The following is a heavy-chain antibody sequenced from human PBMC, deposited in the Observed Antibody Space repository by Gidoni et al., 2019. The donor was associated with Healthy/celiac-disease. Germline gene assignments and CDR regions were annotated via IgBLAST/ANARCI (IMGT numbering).Heavy chain of an antibody. CDR2: ITPFNGNT. V-gene: IGHV1-45*02. J-gene: IGHJ4*02. CDR1: GYTFNDRY. Sequence: QMQLVQSGAEVKKTGSSVMVSCKASGYTFNDRYLHWVRQAPGQALEWMGWITPFNGNTNDAQKFQDRVTITRDRSRSTADMELSSLRSEDTAMYYCATGATKYYFDYWGQGTLVTVSS. CDR3: ATGATKYYFDY. D-gene: IGHD1-26*01.